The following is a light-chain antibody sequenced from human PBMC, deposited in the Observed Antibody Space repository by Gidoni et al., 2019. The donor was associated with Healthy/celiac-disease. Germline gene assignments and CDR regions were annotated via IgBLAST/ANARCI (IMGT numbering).Light chain of an antibody. CDR1: QGISSW. J-gene: IGKJ4*02. CDR2: RAS. V-gene: IGKV1-5*03. Sequence: DIQMTKSPSTLSASVGDRVTITCRASQGISSWLAWYQQKPGKAPKLLIYRASSLESGVPSRFSGSGSGTEFTLTISSLQPDDFATYYCQQYNSYPTCGGGTKVEIK. CDR3: QQYNSYPT.